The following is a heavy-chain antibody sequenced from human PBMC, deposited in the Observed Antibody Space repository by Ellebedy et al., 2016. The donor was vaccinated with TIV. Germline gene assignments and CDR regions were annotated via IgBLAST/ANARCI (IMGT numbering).Heavy chain of an antibody. CDR3: ARGWFGSGMGV. Sequence: SETLSLTCVISGDSVSTDIGWNWIRPSPSRGLEWLGRTYYRSKWNNDYAVSLKSRITINPDTSKNLFSLQLNSVTPEDTAVYYCARGWFGSGMGVWGQGTTVTVS. J-gene: IGHJ6*02. D-gene: IGHD3-10*01. CDR1: GDSVSTDIG. V-gene: IGHV6-1*01. CDR2: TYYRSKWNN.